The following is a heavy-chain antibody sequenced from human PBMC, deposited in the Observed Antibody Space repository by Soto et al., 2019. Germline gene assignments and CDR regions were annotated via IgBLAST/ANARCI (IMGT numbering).Heavy chain of an antibody. CDR3: AKITGYSSGWYRRGGLYY. D-gene: IGHD6-19*01. V-gene: IGHV3-23*01. J-gene: IGHJ4*02. CDR2: ISGSGGST. CDR1: GFTFSSYA. Sequence: GGSLRLSCAASGFTFSSYAMSWVRQAPGKGLEWVSAISGSGGSTYYADSVKGRFTISRDNSKNTLYLQMNSLRAEDTAVYYCAKITGYSSGWYRRGGLYYWGQGTLVTVSS.